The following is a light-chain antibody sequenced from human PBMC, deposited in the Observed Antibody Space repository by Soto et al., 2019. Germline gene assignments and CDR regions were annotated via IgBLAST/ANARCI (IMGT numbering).Light chain of an antibody. CDR3: SSFTSAYTFV. CDR1: SSDVGGYNY. J-gene: IGLJ1*01. V-gene: IGLV2-14*01. Sequence: QSAPTQPASVSGSPGQSIAISCTGTSSDVGGYNYVSWYQQHPGKAPKLLLSEVSNRPSGVSDRFSGSKSGNTASLTISGLQTQDEADYYCSSFTSAYTFVFGTGTKVTVL. CDR2: EVS.